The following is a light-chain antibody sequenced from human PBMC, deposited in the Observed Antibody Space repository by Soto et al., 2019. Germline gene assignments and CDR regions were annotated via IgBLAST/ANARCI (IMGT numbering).Light chain of an antibody. Sequence: DIQMTQSPSSLSASVGDRVTITCRPSQSISSYLNWYQQKPGKAPKLLIYAASSLHSGVPSRFSASGSGTDFTLTIRSLPPEDFATYYCQQSYSTPTTFGQGTTVDIK. CDR3: QQSYSTPTT. CDR1: QSISSY. V-gene: IGKV1-39*01. J-gene: IGKJ1*01. CDR2: AAS.